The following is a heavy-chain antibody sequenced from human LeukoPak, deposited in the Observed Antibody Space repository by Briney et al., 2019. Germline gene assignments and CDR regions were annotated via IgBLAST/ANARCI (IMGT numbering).Heavy chain of an antibody. Sequence: GGSLRLSCTASGFTFGDYAMSWFRQAPGKGREWVGFIRSKAYGGTTEYAASVKGRFTISRDDSKSLAYLQMNSLKTEDTAVYYCTREDRYSYGLFDYWGQGTLVTVSS. CDR1: GFTFGDYA. V-gene: IGHV3-49*03. J-gene: IGHJ4*02. D-gene: IGHD5-18*01. CDR3: TREDRYSYGLFDY. CDR2: IRSKAYGGTT.